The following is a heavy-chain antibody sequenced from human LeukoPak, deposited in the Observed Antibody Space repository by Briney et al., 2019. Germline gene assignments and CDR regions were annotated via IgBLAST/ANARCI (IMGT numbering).Heavy chain of an antibody. CDR3: GRTAIEVWTPDFDY. V-gene: IGHV1-2*06. J-gene: IGHJ4*02. CDR1: GYTFTAYN. CDR2: INPNSDDT. Sequence: ASVKLSCKASGYTFTAYNIHWVRQAPGHGLEWVGRINPNSDDTKYAQKFQGRVTMTRDTSISTAYMELSRLSSDDTPVFYCGRTAIEVWTPDFDYWGQGTLVTVSS. D-gene: IGHD2-8*01.